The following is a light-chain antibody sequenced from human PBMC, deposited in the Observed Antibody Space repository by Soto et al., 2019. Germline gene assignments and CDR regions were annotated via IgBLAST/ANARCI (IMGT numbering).Light chain of an antibody. V-gene: IGKV3-15*01. CDR1: QSVGSN. J-gene: IGKJ1*01. CDR2: GAS. CDR3: QQYSYWPIA. Sequence: IVMTQSPATLSVSPGERATLSCRASQSVGSNLAWYQQKPGQAPRIVIYGASTRIPGMPARFSGSGSGTEFPLTISSLQSEDFAVYYCQQYSYWPIAFGQGTKVEI.